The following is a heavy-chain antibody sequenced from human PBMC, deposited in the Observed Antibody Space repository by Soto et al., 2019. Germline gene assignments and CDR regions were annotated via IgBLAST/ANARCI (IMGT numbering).Heavy chain of an antibody. CDR1: GGSISSSNW. CDR3: ARDRRIQGIAAAGTGYYYYYYGMDV. J-gene: IGHJ6*02. V-gene: IGHV4-4*02. Sequence: SETLSLTCAVSGGSISSSNWWSWVRQPPGKGLEWIGEIYHSGSTNYNPSLKSRVTISVDKSKNQFSLKLSSVTAADTAVYYCARDRRIQGIAAAGTGYYYYYYGMDVWGHGTTVTVSS. CDR2: IYHSGST. D-gene: IGHD6-13*01.